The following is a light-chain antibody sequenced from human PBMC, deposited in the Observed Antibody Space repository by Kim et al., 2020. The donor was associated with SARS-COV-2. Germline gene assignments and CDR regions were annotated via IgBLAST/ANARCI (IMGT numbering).Light chain of an antibody. CDR2: HDT. Sequence: SYELTQSPSVSVAPGQTARITCGGNNIGGRSVHWYQQRPGQAPMLLLYHDTVRPSGIPERFSGSNSGNTATLTISRVEAGDEADYYCQVWDTCSEQMVFGGGTQLTVL. J-gene: IGLJ2*01. CDR1: NIGGRS. CDR3: QVWDTCSEQMV. V-gene: IGLV3-21*02.